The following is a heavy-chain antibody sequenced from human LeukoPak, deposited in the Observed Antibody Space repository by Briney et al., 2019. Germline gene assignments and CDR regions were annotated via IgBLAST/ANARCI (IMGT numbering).Heavy chain of an antibody. V-gene: IGHV5-51*01. Sequence: GESLKISCKGSGYRFSSYWIGWVRQMPGKGLEWMGIIYPGDSKTRYSPSFQGQVTISADKSISTAYLQWSSLKASDTAMYYCARQRYSSSWYGEDAFDIWGQGTMVTVSS. J-gene: IGHJ3*02. CDR3: ARQRYSSSWYGEDAFDI. D-gene: IGHD6-13*01. CDR2: IYPGDSKT. CDR1: GYRFSSYW.